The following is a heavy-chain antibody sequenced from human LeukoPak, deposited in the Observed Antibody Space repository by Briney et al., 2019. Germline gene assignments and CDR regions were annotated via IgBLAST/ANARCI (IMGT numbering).Heavy chain of an antibody. CDR3: ARMSIAVTGIDF. Sequence: SETLSLACAVYGGSFSGYYWSWIRQPPGEGLEWIGEINHSGITNYNPSLKSRVTISVDTSKNQFSLKLSSVTAADTAVYYRARMSIAVTGIDFWGQGTLVTVSS. J-gene: IGHJ4*02. CDR1: GGSFSGYY. D-gene: IGHD6-19*01. V-gene: IGHV4-34*01. CDR2: INHSGIT.